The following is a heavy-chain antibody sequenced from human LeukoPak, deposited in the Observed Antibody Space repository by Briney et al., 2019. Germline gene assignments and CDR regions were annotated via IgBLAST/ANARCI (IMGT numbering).Heavy chain of an antibody. CDR1: GFTFTNAW. Sequence: GGSLRLSCAASGFTFTNAWMSWVRQAPGKGLEWVSSISRSSSYIYYADSVRGRFIISRDNSKNTLYLQMNSLRAEDTAVYYCARRAGSYSHSYDYWGQGTLVTVSS. D-gene: IGHD2-15*01. CDR2: ISRSSSYI. CDR3: ARRAGSYSHSYDY. J-gene: IGHJ4*02. V-gene: IGHV3-21*04.